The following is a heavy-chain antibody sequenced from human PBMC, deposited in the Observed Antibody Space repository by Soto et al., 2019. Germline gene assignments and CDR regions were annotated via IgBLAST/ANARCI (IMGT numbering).Heavy chain of an antibody. Sequence: QVQLVQSGAEVKKPGSSVKVSCKASGGTFSSYAISCERQAPGQGIEWMGGIVPIFGTANYAQTFQGRFTIAADESTSTADLELSSLRAEDTAVYYCARGARSSLFRYYYGMDVWGQGTPFTFAS. J-gene: IGHJ6*02. CDR2: IVPIFGTA. V-gene: IGHV1-69*01. D-gene: IGHD2-15*01. CDR3: ARGARSSLFRYYYGMDV. CDR1: GGTFSSYA.